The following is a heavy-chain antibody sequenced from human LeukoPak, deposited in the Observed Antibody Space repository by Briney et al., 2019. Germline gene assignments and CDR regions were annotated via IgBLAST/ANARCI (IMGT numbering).Heavy chain of an antibody. CDR1: GFTFSSYG. CDR3: ARGAGYNYPYYFDY. V-gene: IGHV3-30*03. CDR2: ISYDGSNK. J-gene: IGHJ4*02. D-gene: IGHD5-24*01. Sequence: GGSLRLSCAASGFTFSSYGMHWVRQAPGKGLEWVAVISYDGSNKYYADSVKGRFTISRDNSKNTLYLQMNSLRAEDTAVYYCARGAGYNYPYYFDYWGQGTLVTVSS.